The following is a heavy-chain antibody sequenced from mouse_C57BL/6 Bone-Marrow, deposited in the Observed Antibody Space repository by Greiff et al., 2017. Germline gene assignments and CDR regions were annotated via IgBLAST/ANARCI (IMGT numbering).Heavy chain of an antibody. CDR2: ISDGGSYT. J-gene: IGHJ1*03. V-gene: IGHV5-4*03. CDR3: ARAGSHWYFDV. CDR1: GFTFSSYA. Sequence: DVKLVESGGGLVKPGGSLKLSCAASGFTFSSYAMSWVRQTPEKRLEWVATISDGGSYTYYPDNVKGRFTISRDNAKNNLYLQMSHLKSEDTAMYYCARAGSHWYFDVWGTGTTVTVSS.